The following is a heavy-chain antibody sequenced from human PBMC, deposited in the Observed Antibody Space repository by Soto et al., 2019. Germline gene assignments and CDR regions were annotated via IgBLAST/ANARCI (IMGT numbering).Heavy chain of an antibody. CDR3: ARLVYDSRLNYLYFDH. Sequence: ETLSLTCDVSGVSISSGNWWSWVRQPPGKGLEWIAEVYNDGSANYHPSLESRATISVDRSKNQFSLRLSSVTAADTGKYYCARLVYDSRLNYLYFDHWGQGTLVTVSS. J-gene: IGHJ4*02. V-gene: IGHV4-4*02. CDR1: GVSISSGNW. CDR2: VYNDGSA. D-gene: IGHD3-22*01.